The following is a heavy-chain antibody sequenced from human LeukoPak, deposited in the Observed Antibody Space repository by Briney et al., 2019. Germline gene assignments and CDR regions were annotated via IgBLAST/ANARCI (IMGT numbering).Heavy chain of an antibody. CDR3: AKGDSFLKRFDY. CDR1: GFTFGDYA. Sequence: GRSLRLSCTASGFTFGDYAMSWVRQAPGKGLEWVSGISSTGGSTHYADSVKGRFTISRDNSKNTLYLQMNSLRAEDTAVYYCAKGDSFLKRFDYWGQGTLVTVSS. J-gene: IGHJ4*02. D-gene: IGHD5/OR15-5a*01. V-gene: IGHV3-23*01. CDR2: ISSTGGST.